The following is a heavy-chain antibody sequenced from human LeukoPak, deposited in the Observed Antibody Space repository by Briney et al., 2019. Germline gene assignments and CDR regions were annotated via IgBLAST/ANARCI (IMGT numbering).Heavy chain of an antibody. J-gene: IGHJ4*02. Sequence: SETLSLTCAVSGDSISSIGYSWSWIRQPPGKGLEWIGYIYHSWSTYYNPSLKSRVTISMDRSKNQFSLNLISVTAADTAVYYCAREGAAAATSFYFDHWGQGILVTVS. V-gene: IGHV4-30-2*01. CDR2: IYHSWST. D-gene: IGHD6-25*01. CDR1: GDSISSIGYS. CDR3: AREGAAAATSFYFDH.